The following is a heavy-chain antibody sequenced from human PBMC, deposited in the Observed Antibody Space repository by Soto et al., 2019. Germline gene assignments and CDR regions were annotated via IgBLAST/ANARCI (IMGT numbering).Heavy chain of an antibody. CDR3: STKYYDILTGYYDDAFDI. CDR1: GYTFTSYG. J-gene: IGHJ3*02. Sequence: ASVKVSCKASGYTFTSYGISWVRQAPGQGLEWMGWISAYNGNTNYAQKLQGRVTMTTDTSTSTAYMELRSLRSDDTAVYYCSTKYYDILTGYYDDAFDIWGQGTMVTVSS. CDR2: ISAYNGNT. V-gene: IGHV1-18*01. D-gene: IGHD3-9*01.